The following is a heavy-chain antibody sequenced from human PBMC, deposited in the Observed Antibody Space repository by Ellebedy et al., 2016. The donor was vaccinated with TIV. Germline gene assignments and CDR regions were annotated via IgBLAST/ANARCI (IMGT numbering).Heavy chain of an antibody. Sequence: MPGGSLRLSCTVSGGSVTSGNYYWRWIRQAPGKGLEWIGHIHHTGNTKYNPSLERPVTIELDTSKNQFSLKVTDMTAADTAVYYCARMGDWEGFFWGQGALVTVSS. CDR3: ARMGDWEGFF. D-gene: IGHD1-26*01. V-gene: IGHV4-61*01. CDR1: GGSVTSGNYY. CDR2: IHHTGNT. J-gene: IGHJ4*02.